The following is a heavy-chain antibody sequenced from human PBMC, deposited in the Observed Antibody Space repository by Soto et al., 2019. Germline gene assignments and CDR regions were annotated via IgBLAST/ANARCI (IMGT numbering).Heavy chain of an antibody. J-gene: IGHJ1*01. Sequence: SQTLSLTCAISGDSVSSNSAAWNWIRQSPSRGLEWLGRTYYRSKWYNDYAVSVKSRITINPDTSKNQFSLQLNSVTPEDTAVYYCARDEAYCSGGSCYSGYFQHWGQGTLVTVS. CDR3: ARDEAYCSGGSCYSGYFQH. D-gene: IGHD2-15*01. V-gene: IGHV6-1*01. CDR2: TYYRSKWYN. CDR1: GDSVSSNSAA.